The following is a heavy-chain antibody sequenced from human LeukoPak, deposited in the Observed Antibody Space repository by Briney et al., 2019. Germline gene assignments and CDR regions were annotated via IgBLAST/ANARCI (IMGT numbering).Heavy chain of an antibody. CDR2: ISSSGTTI. D-gene: IGHD4-17*01. Sequence: GGSLRLSCAASRFNFIDYYMTWIRQAPGKGLEWVSSISSSGTTIDYADSVKGRFTISRDNAKNTLYLQMNSLRAEDTAVYYCARGRYYLDSWGQGTLVTVSS. CDR1: RFNFIDYY. CDR3: ARGRYYLDS. J-gene: IGHJ4*02. V-gene: IGHV3-11*04.